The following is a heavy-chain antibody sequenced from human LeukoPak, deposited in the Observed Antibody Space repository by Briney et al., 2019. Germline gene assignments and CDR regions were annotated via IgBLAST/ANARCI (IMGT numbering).Heavy chain of an antibody. D-gene: IGHD5-24*01. CDR1: GFTFSSSG. J-gene: IGHJ4*02. CDR3: AKVHSYGWLHNFEY. CDR2: ISFDGNNK. Sequence: GGSLRLSCAASGFTFSSSGIHWVRQAPGKGLEWVAAISFDGNNKYYTDSVKGRFTISRDNSKNTVFLQMNSLKPEDTAVYYCAKVHSYGWLHNFEYWGQGTLVTVSS. V-gene: IGHV3-30*18.